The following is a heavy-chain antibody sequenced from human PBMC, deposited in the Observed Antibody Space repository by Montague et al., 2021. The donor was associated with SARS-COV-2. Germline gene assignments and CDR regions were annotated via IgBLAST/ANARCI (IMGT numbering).Heavy chain of an antibody. Sequence: SETLSLTCTVSGGSVSSGSYYWSWIRQPPGKGLEWIGYIYYSGSAYYSPSLRSRATLSVDTSKNQFSLNLSSVTAADTAVYYCARVDAASGTPYCDYWGQGTLVTVSS. CDR1: GGSVSSGSYY. CDR2: IYYSGSA. V-gene: IGHV4-61*01. CDR3: ARVDAASGTPYCDY. J-gene: IGHJ4*02. D-gene: IGHD6-13*01.